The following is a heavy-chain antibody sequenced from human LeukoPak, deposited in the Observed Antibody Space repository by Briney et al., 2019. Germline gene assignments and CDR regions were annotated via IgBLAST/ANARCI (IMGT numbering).Heavy chain of an antibody. CDR3: ASPGEKPAAIG. CDR1: GGSLSGYY. D-gene: IGHD2-2*01. V-gene: IGHV4-34*01. CDR2: INHSGST. J-gene: IGHJ4*02. Sequence: SETLSLTCAVYGGSLSGYYWSWIRQPPGKGLEWIGEINHSGSTNYNPSLKSRVTISVDTSKNQFSLKLSSVTAADTAVYYCASPGEKPAAIGWGQGTLVTVSS.